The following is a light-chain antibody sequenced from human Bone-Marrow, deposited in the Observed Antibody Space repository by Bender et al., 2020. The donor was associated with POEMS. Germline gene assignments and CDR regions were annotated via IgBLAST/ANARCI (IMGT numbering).Light chain of an antibody. V-gene: IGLV1-47*01. CDR3: TSYTSRGTWV. CDR2: RND. J-gene: IGLJ3*02. Sequence: QSVLTQPPSASGTPGQRVTISCSGSNSNIGRNYVYWYQQLPGSAPKLLIYRNDKRPSGVPDRLSGSRSGTSASLAISGLRSEDEADYYCTSYTSRGTWVFGGGTRLTVL. CDR1: NSNIGRNY.